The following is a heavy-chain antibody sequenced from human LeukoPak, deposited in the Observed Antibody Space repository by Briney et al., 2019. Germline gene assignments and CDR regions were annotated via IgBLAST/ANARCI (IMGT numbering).Heavy chain of an antibody. CDR2: INWNSGNI. D-gene: IGHD2/OR15-2a*01. CDR1: GFNFDDYA. CDR3: ARGEYGQYY. J-gene: IGHJ4*02. Sequence: GGSLRLSCAASGFNFDDYAMHWVRQALGKGLEWVSGINWNSGNIGYADSVKGRFTISRDNAKTSLYLQMNSLRAEDTAVYYCARGEYGQYYWGQGTLVTVSS. V-gene: IGHV3-9*01.